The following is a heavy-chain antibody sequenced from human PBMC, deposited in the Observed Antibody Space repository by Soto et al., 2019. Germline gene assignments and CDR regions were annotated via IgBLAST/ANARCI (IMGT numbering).Heavy chain of an antibody. Sequence: QVQLQESGAGLVKPSQTLSLTCTVAGASISSGDYYWSWIRHPPGKGLEWIGYIYYSGNTKYNPSLKSRLTMSLDTSKNQFSLKQSSVPAADTAVYYCVRTYYYETSGPFDLWGQGILVTVSS. V-gene: IGHV4-30-4*08. CDR2: IYYSGNT. CDR3: VRTYYYETSGPFDL. CDR1: GASISSGDYY. D-gene: IGHD3-22*01. J-gene: IGHJ4*02.